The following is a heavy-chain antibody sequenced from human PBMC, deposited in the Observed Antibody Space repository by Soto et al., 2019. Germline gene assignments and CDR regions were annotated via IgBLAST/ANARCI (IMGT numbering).Heavy chain of an antibody. D-gene: IGHD7-27*01. CDR1: GFAFYSYA. Sequence: QVQLVESGGGVVQPGRSLRLSCRTSGFAFYSYAMHWVRQAPGQGPEWLAIISPDSTDKYYAASVKGRFTISRDNSEKTLYLHLSPLRIEDTAVYYCARDGDVPFDYWGQGTLLTVSS. CDR3: ARDGDVPFDY. V-gene: IGHV3-30-3*01. J-gene: IGHJ4*02. CDR2: ISPDSTDK.